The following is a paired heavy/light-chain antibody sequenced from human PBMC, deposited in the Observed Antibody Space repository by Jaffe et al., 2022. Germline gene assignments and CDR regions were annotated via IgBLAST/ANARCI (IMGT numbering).Heavy chain of an antibody. Sequence: QIHLQVSGPGLVRPSQTLSLTCAFSGDSASINTATWSWIRQSPSRGLEWLGRTYYSSRWNFHYADSVKNRITINPDTSNNQFSLRLRSVTPDDTALYYCAGGAARRLDYWGLGILVTVSS. V-gene: IGHV6-1*01. J-gene: IGHJ4*02. CDR1: GDSASINTAT. CDR2: TYYSSRWNF. D-gene: IGHD3-16*01. CDR3: AGGAARRLDY.
Light chain of an antibody. Sequence: ETVLTQSPGTLSLSPGERATLSCRASQSLSSDYLAWFQQKPGQAPRLLIYDASSRAGGIPGRFSGSGSGTDFTLTISRLEPEDFAVYYCHQYDISPFTFGPGTTVDVK. CDR1: QSLSSDY. CDR2: DAS. V-gene: IGKV3-20*01. CDR3: HQYDISPFT. J-gene: IGKJ3*01.